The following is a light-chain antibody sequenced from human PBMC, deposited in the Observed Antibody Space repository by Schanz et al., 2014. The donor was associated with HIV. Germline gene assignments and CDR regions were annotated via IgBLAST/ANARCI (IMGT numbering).Light chain of an antibody. CDR3: HHYGDSRGT. J-gene: IGKJ4*02. V-gene: IGKV3-20*01. CDR2: SAS. Sequence: EIVLTQSPVILSLSPGERASLSCRASQSVSTNSLGWYQQKRGQVPRLLIYSASRRANGIPDRFSGSGSGTDFTLTISRLEPEDFAVYYCHHYGDSRGTFGGGTEVEIK. CDR1: QSVSTNS.